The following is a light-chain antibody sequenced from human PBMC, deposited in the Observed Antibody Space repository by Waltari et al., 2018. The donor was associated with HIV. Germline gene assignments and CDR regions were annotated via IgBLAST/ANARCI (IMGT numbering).Light chain of an antibody. V-gene: IGKV3-20*01. CDR1: QPVSSSH. J-gene: IGKJ1*01. CDR3: HQYGSSPET. Sequence: DTALTQSPGTLSLSPGEAAILSCRTSQPVSSSHLGWYQQKPGQAPRLLVYGASTRVAGIPDRFSGSGSGADFTLSISRLEPEDFAVYYCHQYGSSPETFGQGTKV. CDR2: GAS.